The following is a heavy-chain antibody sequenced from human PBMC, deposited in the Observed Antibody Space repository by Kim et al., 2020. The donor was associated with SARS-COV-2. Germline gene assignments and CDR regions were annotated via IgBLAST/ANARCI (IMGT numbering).Heavy chain of an antibody. V-gene: IGHV1-69*13. D-gene: IGHD3-3*01. CDR1: GGTFSSYA. J-gene: IGHJ1*01. Sequence: SVKVSCKASGGTFSSYAISWVRQAPGQGLEWMGGIIPIFGTANYAQKFQGRVTITADESTSTAYMELGSLKSGEPAVYYFALGPPTIFGEVRPLYFQHW. CDR3: ALGPPTIFGEVRPLYFQH. CDR2: IIPIFGTA.